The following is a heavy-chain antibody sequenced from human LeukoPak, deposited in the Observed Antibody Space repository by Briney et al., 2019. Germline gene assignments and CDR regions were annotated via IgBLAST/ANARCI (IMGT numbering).Heavy chain of an antibody. D-gene: IGHD6-13*01. CDR2: INPNSGGT. J-gene: IGHJ4*02. V-gene: IGHV1-2*02. CDR1: GYTFTGYY. CDR3: ARDRAAAGLGDY. Sequence: ASVKVSCKASGYTFTGYYMHWVRQAPGQGLELMGWINPNSGGTNYAQKLQGRVTMTRDTSISTAYMELSRLRSDYTAVYYCARDRAAAGLGDYWGQGTLVTVSS.